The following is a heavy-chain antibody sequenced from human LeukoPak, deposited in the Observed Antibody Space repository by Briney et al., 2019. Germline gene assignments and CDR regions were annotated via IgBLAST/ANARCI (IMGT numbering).Heavy chain of an antibody. V-gene: IGHV4-59*01. J-gene: IGHJ3*02. Sequence: PSETLSLTCTVSGGSISSYYRSWIRQPPGKGLEWIGYIYYSGSTNYNPSLKSRVTISVDTSKNQFSLKLSSVTAADTAVYYCARDESHYDFWSGYYVMGAFDIWGQGTMVTVSS. CDR1: GGSISSYY. CDR3: ARDESHYDFWSGYYVMGAFDI. CDR2: IYYSGST. D-gene: IGHD3-3*01.